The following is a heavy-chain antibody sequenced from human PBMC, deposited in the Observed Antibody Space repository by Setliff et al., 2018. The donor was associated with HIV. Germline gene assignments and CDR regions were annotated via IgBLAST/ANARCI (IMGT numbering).Heavy chain of an antibody. CDR3: AKDWLGRRWKPPYAFDI. D-gene: IGHD2-15*01. V-gene: IGHV3-23*01. Sequence: HPGGSLRLSCAASGFTFSSYAMSWVRQAPGKGLEWVSVISGSSDITYYADSVEGRFTISRDNSKNTLYLHMNSLRAEDTAQYYCAKDWLGRRWKPPYAFDIWGQGTMVTVSS. J-gene: IGHJ3*02. CDR2: ISGSSDIT. CDR1: GFTFSSYA.